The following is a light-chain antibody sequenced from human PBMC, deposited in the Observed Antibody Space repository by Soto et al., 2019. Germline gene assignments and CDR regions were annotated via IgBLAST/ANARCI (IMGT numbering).Light chain of an antibody. J-gene: IGLJ2*01. CDR1: SSDVGGYNY. CDR3: SSYAARRVV. Sequence: QSALTQPPSASWSPGQSVTISCTGSSSDVGGYNYVSWYQQHPGKAPKLMIYEVTKRPSGVPDRFSGSKSGNTASLTVSGLQAEDEADYYCSSYAARRVVFGGGTKVTVL. CDR2: EVT. V-gene: IGLV2-8*01.